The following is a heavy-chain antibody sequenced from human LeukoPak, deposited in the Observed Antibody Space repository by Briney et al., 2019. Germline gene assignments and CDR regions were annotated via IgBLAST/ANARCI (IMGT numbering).Heavy chain of an antibody. CDR2: ISNGGGSA. Sequence: GGSLRLSCAGSGFTFSSYPMSWVRQAPGKGLQWVSAISNGGGSAYYADSVKGRFTISRDNSKNTLYLQMNSLRAEDTAVYYCAKDLDYYDSSGYDYWGQGTLVTVSS. CDR1: GFTFSSYP. J-gene: IGHJ4*02. CDR3: AKDLDYYDSSGYDY. D-gene: IGHD3-22*01. V-gene: IGHV3-23*01.